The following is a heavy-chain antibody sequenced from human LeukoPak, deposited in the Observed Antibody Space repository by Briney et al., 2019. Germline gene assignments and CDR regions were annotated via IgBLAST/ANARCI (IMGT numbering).Heavy chain of an antibody. V-gene: IGHV1-18*01. CDR2: ISAYNGNT. Sequence: ASVKVSCKASGYTFTSYGISWVRQAPGQGLEWMGWISAYNGNTNYAQKLQGRVTMTTDTSTSTAYMELRSLRSDDTAMYYCTYSSTSSPLYYYYSMDVWGQGTTVTVSS. CDR3: TYSSTSSPLYYYYSMDV. J-gene: IGHJ6*02. CDR1: GYTFTSYG. D-gene: IGHD2-2*01.